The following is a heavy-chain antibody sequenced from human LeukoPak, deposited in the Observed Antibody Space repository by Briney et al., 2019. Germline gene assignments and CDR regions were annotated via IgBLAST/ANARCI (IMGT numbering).Heavy chain of an antibody. D-gene: IGHD2-2*01. CDR3: ARDCSSTSCYLT. CDR1: GGTFSSYA. V-gene: IGHV1-69*04. CDR2: IIPILGIA. J-gene: IGHJ5*02. Sequence: ASVKVSYKASGGTFSSYAISWVRQAPGQGLEWMGRIIPILGIANYAQKFQGRVTITADKSTSTAYMELSSLRSEDTAVYYCARDCSSTSCYLTWGQGTLVTVSS.